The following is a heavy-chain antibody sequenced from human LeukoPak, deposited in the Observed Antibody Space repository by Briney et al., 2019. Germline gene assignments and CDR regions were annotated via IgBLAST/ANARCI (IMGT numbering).Heavy chain of an antibody. CDR2: IGTSSTTI. Sequence: RTGGSLRLSCAASGFTFSSYTMNWVRQPPGKGLEWVSNIGTSSTTIYYADSVKGRFTISRDNAKNSLYLQMNSLRAEDTAVYYCARAGDPEAFDIWGQGTMVTVSS. CDR3: ARAGDPEAFDI. D-gene: IGHD3-10*01. J-gene: IGHJ3*02. CDR1: GFTFSSYT. V-gene: IGHV3-48*01.